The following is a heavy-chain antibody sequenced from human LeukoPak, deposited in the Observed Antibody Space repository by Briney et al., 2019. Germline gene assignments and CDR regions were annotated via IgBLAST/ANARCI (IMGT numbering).Heavy chain of an antibody. V-gene: IGHV3-7*01. CDR3: SNKRDY. CDR1: GFTFSSHR. J-gene: IGHJ4*02. Sequence: GGSLRLSCTASGFTFSSHRMTWVRQAPGKGLEWVANTNEAGSGQNYVGSVKGRFTASRDNAKNSLYLQMNSLRVEDTAIYYCSNKRDYWGQGTLVTVSS. CDR2: TNEAGSGQ.